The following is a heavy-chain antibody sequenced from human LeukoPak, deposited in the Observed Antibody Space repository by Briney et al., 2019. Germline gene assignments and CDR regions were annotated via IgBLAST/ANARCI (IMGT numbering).Heavy chain of an antibody. J-gene: IGHJ4*02. CDR2: INHSGST. CDR3: ARATPTNYYDSSSYYYY. CDR1: GGSFSGYY. D-gene: IGHD3-22*01. V-gene: IGHV4-34*01. Sequence: SETLSLTCAVYGGSFSGYYWSWIRQPPGKGLEWIGEINHSGSTNYNPSLKSRVTISVDTSKNQFSLKLSSVTAADTAVYYCARATPTNYYDSSSYYYYWGQGTLVTVSS.